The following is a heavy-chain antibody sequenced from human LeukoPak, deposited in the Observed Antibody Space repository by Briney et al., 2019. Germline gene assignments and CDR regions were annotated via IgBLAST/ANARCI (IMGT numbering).Heavy chain of an antibody. CDR1: GFTFSSYA. CDR3: AKEGYYDSSGYYYFDY. CDR2: ISGSGCST. V-gene: IGHV3-23*01. D-gene: IGHD3-22*01. J-gene: IGHJ4*02. Sequence: GGSLRLSCAASGFTFSSYAMSWVRQAPGKGLEWVSAISGSGCSTYYADSVKGRFTISRDNSKNTLYLQMNSLRAEDTAVYYCAKEGYYDSSGYYYFDYWGQGTLDTVSS.